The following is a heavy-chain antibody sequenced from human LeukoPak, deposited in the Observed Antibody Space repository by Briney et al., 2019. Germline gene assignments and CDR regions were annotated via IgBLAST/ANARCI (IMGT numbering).Heavy chain of an antibody. J-gene: IGHJ6*03. Sequence: SSETLSLTCTVSSGSISSSNYYWSWIRQPAGKGLEWIGRISTIGSTNYNLSLNSRVTISIDTSKNQFSLKLSSVTAADTAVYYCARDGCGGSCFHYYYYYMDVWGKGTTVTISS. CDR1: SGSISSSNYY. CDR3: ARDGCGGSCFHYYYYYMDV. D-gene: IGHD2-15*01. V-gene: IGHV4-61*02. CDR2: ISTIGST.